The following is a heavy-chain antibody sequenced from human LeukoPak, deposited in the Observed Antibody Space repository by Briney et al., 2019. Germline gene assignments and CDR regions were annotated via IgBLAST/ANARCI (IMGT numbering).Heavy chain of an antibody. D-gene: IGHD6-19*01. CDR1: GYSFASYW. CDR3: ARPRGDSSGWYYYFDY. CDR2: IYPGDSDT. V-gene: IGHV5-51*01. Sequence: GESLKISCQGSGYSFASYWIGWVRQLPGKGLEWMGIIYPGDSDTRYSPSFQGQVTISADKSISTAYLQWSSLKASDTAMYYCARPRGDSSGWYYYFDYWGQGTLVTVSS. J-gene: IGHJ4*02.